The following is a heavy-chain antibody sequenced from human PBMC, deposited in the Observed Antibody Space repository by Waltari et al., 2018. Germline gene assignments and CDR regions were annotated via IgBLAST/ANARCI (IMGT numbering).Heavy chain of an antibody. J-gene: IGHJ4*02. CDR1: GGSISRYY. CDR3: ARGHPLNWYYYDSSGYYFFDY. CDR2: IYYSGST. Sequence: QVQLQESGTGLVQPSETLSLTCTVPGGSISRYYWSWIRQPPGTGLEWLGYIYYSGSTNYNPSLKSRVTISVDTSKNQFSLKLSSVTAADTAVYYCARGHPLNWYYYDSSGYYFFDYWGQGTLVTVSS. D-gene: IGHD3-22*01. V-gene: IGHV4-59*01.